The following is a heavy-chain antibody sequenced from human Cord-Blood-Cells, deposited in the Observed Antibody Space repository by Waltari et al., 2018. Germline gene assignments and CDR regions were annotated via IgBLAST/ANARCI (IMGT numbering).Heavy chain of an antibody. Sequence: VQPGRSLRFSCAASGFTFSSYAMHWVRQAPGKGLEWVAVISYDGSNKYYADSVKGRFTISRDNSKNTLYLQMNSLRAEDTAVYYCARGSNWNYEPPFDYWGQGTLVTVSS. V-gene: IGHV3-30-3*01. CDR3: ARGSNWNYEPPFDY. D-gene: IGHD1-7*01. J-gene: IGHJ4*02. CDR1: GFTFSSYA. CDR2: ISYDGSNK.